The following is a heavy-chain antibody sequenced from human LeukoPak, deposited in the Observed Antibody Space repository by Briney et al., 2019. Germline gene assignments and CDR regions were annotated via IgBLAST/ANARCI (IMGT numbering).Heavy chain of an antibody. CDR2: TSYDGSNK. CDR1: GFTFSSYA. D-gene: IGHD2-2*01. Sequence: GGSLRLSCAASGFTFSSYAMHWVRQAPGKGLEWVAVTSYDGSNKYYADSVKGRFTISRDNSKNTLYLQMNSLRAEDTAVYYCAKGLDIVVPYYAMDVWGQGTTVTVSS. J-gene: IGHJ6*02. CDR3: AKGLDIVVPYYAMDV. V-gene: IGHV3-30-3*01.